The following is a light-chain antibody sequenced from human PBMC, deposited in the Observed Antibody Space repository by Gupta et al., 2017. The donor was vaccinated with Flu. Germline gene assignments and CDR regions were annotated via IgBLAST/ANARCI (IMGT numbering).Light chain of an antibody. CDR3: CSYAGSSTYVV. J-gene: IGLJ2*01. V-gene: IGLV2-23*01. CDR2: EGS. Sequence: QSALTQPASVSGSPGQSITISCTVTSSYVGSYNLVSWYQQHPGKAPKLMIYEGSKRPSGVSNRFSGSKSGNRASLTISGLQAEDEADYYCCSYAGSSTYVVFGGGTKLTVL. CDR1: SSYVGSYNL.